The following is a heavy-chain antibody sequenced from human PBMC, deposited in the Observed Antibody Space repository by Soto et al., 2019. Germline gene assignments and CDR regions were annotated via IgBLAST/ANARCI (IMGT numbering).Heavy chain of an antibody. V-gene: IGHV4-34*01. Sequence: SETLSLTCAVYGGSFSGYYWSWIRQPPGKGLEWIGEINHSGSTNYNPSLKSRVIISVDTSKNQFSLKLSSVTAADTAGYYCARNGSYYDFWSGYYFGGGMDVWGQGTTVTVSS. CDR2: INHSGST. J-gene: IGHJ6*02. D-gene: IGHD3-3*01. CDR1: GGSFSGYY. CDR3: ARNGSYYDFWSGYYFGGGMDV.